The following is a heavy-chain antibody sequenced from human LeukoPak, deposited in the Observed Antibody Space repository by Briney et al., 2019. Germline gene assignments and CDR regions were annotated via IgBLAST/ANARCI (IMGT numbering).Heavy chain of an antibody. J-gene: IGHJ3*02. V-gene: IGHV4-59*11. CDR1: GASITQHY. Sequence: SETLSLTYTVSGASITQHYWSWIRQPPGRGLEYIGYFYYDGSTNYTSSVRSRVTILVDTSKNQFTLNLRSVSAADTAKYYCTRGITGHYRSLGGFAFDIWGQGTMVAVSS. D-gene: IGHD3-16*01. CDR2: FYYDGST. CDR3: TRGITGHYRSLGGFAFDI.